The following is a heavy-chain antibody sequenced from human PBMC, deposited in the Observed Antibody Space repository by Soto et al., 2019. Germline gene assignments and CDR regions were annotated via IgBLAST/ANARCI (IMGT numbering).Heavy chain of an antibody. CDR1: GFPFRTYW. V-gene: IGHV3-7*01. Sequence: GGSRSLSGVIAGFPFRTYWMGWVRQRPGKGLEWVANIQQCGTEKNYVASVQGRFTISGDKARSSLYLQMSRLRVEDTAVYYCARDRYQSSNYYGSDVDYWGQGILVTVSS. CDR2: IQQCGTEK. J-gene: IGHJ4*01. CDR3: ARDRYQSSNYYGSDVDY. D-gene: IGHD3-10*01.